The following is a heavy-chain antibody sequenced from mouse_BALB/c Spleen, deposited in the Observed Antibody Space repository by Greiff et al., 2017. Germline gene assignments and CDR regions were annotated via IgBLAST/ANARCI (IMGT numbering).Heavy chain of an antibody. CDR1: GFTFSSYA. CDR2: ISSGGST. CDR3: ARGDTTVVANYFDY. D-gene: IGHD1-1*01. V-gene: IGHV5-6-5*01. Sequence: EVQGVESGGGLVKPGGSLKLSCAASGFTFSSYAMSWVRQTPEKRLEWVASISSGGSTYYPDSVKGRFTISRDNARNILYLQMSSLRSEDTAMYYCARGDTTVVANYFDYWGQGTTLTVSS. J-gene: IGHJ2*01.